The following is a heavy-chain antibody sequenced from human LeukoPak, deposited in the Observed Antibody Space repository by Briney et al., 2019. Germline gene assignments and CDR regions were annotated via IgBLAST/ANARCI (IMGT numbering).Heavy chain of an antibody. CDR1: GYSISSGYY. D-gene: IGHD1-1*01. Sequence: SETLSLTCAVSGYSISSGYYWGWIRQPPGKGLQWIGSIFQRGYSYYNPSLKSRVTISVDTSRNQFSLKLSSVTAADTAVYYCAGDKETTGNGRPNWFDPWGQETLVTVSS. J-gene: IGHJ5*02. V-gene: IGHV4-38-2*01. CDR3: AGDKETTGNGRPNWFDP. CDR2: IFQRGYS.